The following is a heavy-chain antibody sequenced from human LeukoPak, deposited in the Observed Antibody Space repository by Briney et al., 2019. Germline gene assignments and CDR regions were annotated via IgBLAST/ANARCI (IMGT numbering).Heavy chain of an antibody. CDR3: AGDRTVVTLSGSQTYYFDY. CDR1: GGTFSSYA. V-gene: IGHV1-69*01. J-gene: IGHJ4*02. D-gene: IGHD1-26*01. CDR2: IIPIFGTA. Sequence: SVKVSCKASGGTFSSYAISWVRQAPGQGLEWMGGIIPIFGTANYAQKFQGRVTITADESTSTAYMELSSLRSEDTAVYYCAGDRTVVTLSGSQTYYFDYWGQGTLVTVSS.